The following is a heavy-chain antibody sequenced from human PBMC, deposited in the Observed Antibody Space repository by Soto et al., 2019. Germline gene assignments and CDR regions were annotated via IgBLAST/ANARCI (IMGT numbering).Heavy chain of an antibody. CDR1: GFTFSSYG. CDR3: VRAAGYSGNDYVYYYGMDV. CDR2: VWYDGGNK. Sequence: QVQLVESGGGVVQPGRSLRLSCAASGFTFSSYGMHWVRQAPGKGLEWVALVWYDGGNKYYADSVKGRFTISRDNSKNTLSLQMNSLRYEDTAVYYCVRAAGYSGNDYVYYYGMDVWGQRTTVTVSS. J-gene: IGHJ6*02. V-gene: IGHV3-33*01. D-gene: IGHD5-12*01.